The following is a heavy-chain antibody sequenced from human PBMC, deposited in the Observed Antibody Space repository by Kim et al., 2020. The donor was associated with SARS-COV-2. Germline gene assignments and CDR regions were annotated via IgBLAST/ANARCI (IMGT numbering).Heavy chain of an antibody. CDR1: GFTFSGSA. Sequence: GGSLRLSFAASGFTFSGSAMHWVRQASGKGLEWVGRIRSKANSYATASAASVKGRFTISRADSKNTAYLQMNSLKTEDTAVYYCTTKLVTVFDYWGQGTLVTVSS. CDR2: IRSKANSYAT. CDR3: TTKLVTVFDY. D-gene: IGHD2-21*02. V-gene: IGHV3-73*01. J-gene: IGHJ4*02.